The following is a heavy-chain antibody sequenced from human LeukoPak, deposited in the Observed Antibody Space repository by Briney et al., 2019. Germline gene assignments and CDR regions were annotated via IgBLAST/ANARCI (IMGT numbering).Heavy chain of an antibody. V-gene: IGHV1-18*01. CDR3: ARDLGHRDGFDY. Sequence: GSSVKVSCKASGGTFSSYAISWVRQAPGQGLEWMGWISAYNGNTNYAQNLQGRVTMTTDTSTSTAYMELRSLRSDDTAVYYCARDLGHRDGFDYWGQGTLVTVSS. CDR1: GGTFSSYA. J-gene: IGHJ4*02. D-gene: IGHD1-14*01. CDR2: ISAYNGNT.